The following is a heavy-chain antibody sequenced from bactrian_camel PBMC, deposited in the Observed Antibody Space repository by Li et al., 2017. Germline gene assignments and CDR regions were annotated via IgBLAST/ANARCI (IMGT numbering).Heavy chain of an antibody. V-gene: IGHV3S40*01. D-gene: IGHD2*01. CDR1: GFSFSTAG. J-gene: IGHJ4*01. CDR2: NVKDGSTV. CDR3: VVGFDY. Sequence: VQLVESGGGLVQPGGSLRLSCAASGFSFSTAGMGWVRLAPGKGLEWVSSNVKDGSTVFYLDSVKGRFTVSRDNAKNTVILLLNSLKTEDTAMYYCVVGFDYWGQGTQVTVS.